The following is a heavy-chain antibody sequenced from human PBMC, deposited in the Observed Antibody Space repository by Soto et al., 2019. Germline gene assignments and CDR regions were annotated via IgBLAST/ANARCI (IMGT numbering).Heavy chain of an antibody. CDR2: TAPMFRQT. Sequence: DQLVQSGAVVKKPGSSVVVSCKAPGITVGGFIISWVRQAPGQGLEWMGKTAPMFRQTFYERQFEARLTMTADTSANTVYMELTDLGFEDTAVYYCTTLGPWGQGTQVRVS. CDR1: GITVGGFI. J-gene: IGHJ5*02. D-gene: IGHD3-3*01. V-gene: IGHV1-69*02. CDR3: TTLGP.